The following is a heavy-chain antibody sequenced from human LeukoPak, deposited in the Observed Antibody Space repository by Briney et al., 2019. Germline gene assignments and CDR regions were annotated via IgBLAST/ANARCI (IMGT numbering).Heavy chain of an antibody. CDR3: ARDEDLGWFDP. CDR2: IYYSGST. CDR1: GGSFSGYY. V-gene: IGHV4-34*01. Sequence: SETLSLTCAVYGGSFSGYYWSWIRQPPGKGLEWIGSIYYSGSTYYNPSLKSRVTISVDTSKNQFSLKLSSVTAADTAVYYCARDEDLGWFDPWGQGTLVTVSS. J-gene: IGHJ5*02.